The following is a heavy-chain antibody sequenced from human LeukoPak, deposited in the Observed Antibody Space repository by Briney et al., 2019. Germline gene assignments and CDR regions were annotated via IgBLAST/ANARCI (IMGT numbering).Heavy chain of an antibody. CDR2: ISSSSSYI. CDR1: GFTFSSYS. V-gene: IGHV3-21*01. Sequence: GGSLRLSCAASGFTFSSYSMNWVRQAPGKGVEWVSSISSSSSYIYYADSLKGRFTISRDNAKNSLYLQMNSLRAEDTAVYYCARDSGDFDYWGQGTLVTVSS. J-gene: IGHJ4*02. CDR3: ARDSGDFDY. D-gene: IGHD3-10*01.